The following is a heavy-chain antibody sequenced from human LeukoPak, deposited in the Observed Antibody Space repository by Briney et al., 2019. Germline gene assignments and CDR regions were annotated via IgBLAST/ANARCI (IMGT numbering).Heavy chain of an antibody. CDR1: GGSISGYY. J-gene: IGHJ4*02. CDR2: IHYSGST. CDR3: ARTNYYDSISYYFDY. Sequence: KASETLSLTCSVSGGSISGYYWSWIRQPPGKGLEWIGYIHYSGSTHYNPSLKSRVTISVDTSKNQFSLKLNSVTAADTAVYYCARTNYYDSISYYFDYWGQGTLVTVAS. V-gene: IGHV4-59*01. D-gene: IGHD3-22*01.